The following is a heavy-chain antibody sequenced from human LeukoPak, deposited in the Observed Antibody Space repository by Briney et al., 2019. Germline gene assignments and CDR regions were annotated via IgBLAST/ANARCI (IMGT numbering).Heavy chain of an antibody. CDR1: GFTFSSYA. V-gene: IGHV3-23*01. Sequence: PGGSLRLSCAASGFTFSSYAMSWVRQAPGKGLEWVSPISGSGGSTYYADSVKGRFTISRDNSKNTLYLQMNSLRAEDTAVYYCEKSQRQQLPPYFAYSGQGTSVAVSS. CDR2: ISGSGGST. CDR3: EKSQRQQLPPYFAY. D-gene: IGHD6-13*01. J-gene: IGHJ4*01.